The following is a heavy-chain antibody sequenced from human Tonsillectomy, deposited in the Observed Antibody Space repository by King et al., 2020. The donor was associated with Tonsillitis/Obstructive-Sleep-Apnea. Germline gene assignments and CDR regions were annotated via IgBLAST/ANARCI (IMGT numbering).Heavy chain of an antibody. CDR3: ARGFGITMVRGTNYFDY. J-gene: IGHJ4*02. CDR2: IWYAGNHM. CDR1: GFTFTAYG. V-gene: IGHV3-33*01. Sequence: VQLVESGGGVVQPGRSLRLSCAASGFTFTAYGMHWVRQAPGKGLEWVAGIWYAGNHMYYADSVKGRFTISRDNSKNTLSLQKNSLRAEDTAVYYCARGFGITMVRGTNYFDYWGQGTLVTVSS. D-gene: IGHD3-10*01.